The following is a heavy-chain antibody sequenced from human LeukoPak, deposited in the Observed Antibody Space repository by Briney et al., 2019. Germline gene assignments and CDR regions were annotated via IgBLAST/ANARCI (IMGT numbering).Heavy chain of an antibody. V-gene: IGHV1-69*04. D-gene: IGHD3-10*01. CDR3: ARDRGPSLSNGMVRASSNAFDI. J-gene: IGHJ3*02. CDR2: IIPILGIA. CDR1: GGTFSSYA. Sequence: GASVKVSCKASGGTFSSYAISWVRQAPGQGLEWMGRIIPILGIANYAQKFQGRVTITADKSTSTAYMELSSLRSGDTAVYYCARDRGPSLSNGMVRASSNAFDIWGQGTMVTVSS.